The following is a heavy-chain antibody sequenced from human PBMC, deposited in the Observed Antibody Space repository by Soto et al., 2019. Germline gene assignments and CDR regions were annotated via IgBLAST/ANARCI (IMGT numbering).Heavy chain of an antibody. V-gene: IGHV1-69*13. J-gene: IGHJ6*02. CDR2: IIPIFGTA. CDR1: GGTFSSYA. CDR3: ARAGYSSSWYATGPYYYYYGMDV. Sequence: SVKVSCKASGGTFSSYAISWVRQAPGQGLEWMGGIIPIFGTANYAQKLQGRVTITADESTSTAYMELSSPRSEDPAVYYCARAGYSSSWYATGPYYYYYGMDVWGQGTTVTVSS. D-gene: IGHD6-13*01.